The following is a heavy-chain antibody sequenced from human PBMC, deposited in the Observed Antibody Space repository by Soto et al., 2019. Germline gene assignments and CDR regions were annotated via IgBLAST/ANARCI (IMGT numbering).Heavy chain of an antibody. Sequence: QVQLVQSGAEVKKLGASVKVSCKASGYTFANYFMNWVRQTPGQGLEWMGIIDPSAGSTSYAQKFQGRVTMSRDTSTSTVYMELSSLRSEDTAVYYCARDHPSDTGYLDLWGRGTLVIVSS. CDR2: IDPSAGST. J-gene: IGHJ2*01. CDR1: GYTFANYF. V-gene: IGHV1-46*01. D-gene: IGHD5-18*01. CDR3: ARDHPSDTGYLDL.